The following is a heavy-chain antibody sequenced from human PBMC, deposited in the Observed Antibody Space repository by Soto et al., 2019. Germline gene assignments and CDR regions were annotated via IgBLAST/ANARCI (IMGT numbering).Heavy chain of an antibody. CDR1: GFTFSSYG. Sequence: PGGSLRLSCAASGFTFSSYGMHWVRQAPGKGLEWVAVISYDGSNKYYADSVKGRFTISRDNSKNTLYLQMNSLRAEDTAVYYCAKGEHCSGTSCYNAFDIWGPGTMVTVS. CDR2: ISYDGSNK. V-gene: IGHV3-30*18. CDR3: AKGEHCSGTSCYNAFDI. J-gene: IGHJ3*02. D-gene: IGHD2-2*01.